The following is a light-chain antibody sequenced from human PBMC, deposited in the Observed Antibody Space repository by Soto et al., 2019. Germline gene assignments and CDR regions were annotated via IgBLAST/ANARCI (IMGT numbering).Light chain of an antibody. CDR3: QQYGSSPSIT. CDR1: QSVSSN. J-gene: IGKJ5*01. Sequence: EIVMTQSPATLSVSPGEKATLSCRASQSVSSNLAWYQQKPGQAPRLLIYGASRRATGIPDRFSASGSGTDFTLTISRLEPEDFAVYYCQQYGSSPSITFGQGTRLEIK. V-gene: IGKV3-20*01. CDR2: GAS.